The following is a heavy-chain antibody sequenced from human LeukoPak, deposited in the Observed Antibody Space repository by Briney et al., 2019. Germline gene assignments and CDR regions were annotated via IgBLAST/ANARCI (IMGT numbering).Heavy chain of an antibody. CDR2: INHSGST. D-gene: IGHD3-22*01. V-gene: IGHV4-34*01. Sequence: SETLSLTCAVYGGSFSGYYWSWIRQPPGKGLEWIGEINHSGSTNYNPSLKSRVTISVDTSKNQFSLKLSSVTAAGTAVYYCARERITMIVVVWGAFDYWGQGTLVTVSS. CDR3: ARERITMIVVVWGAFDY. J-gene: IGHJ4*02. CDR1: GGSFSGYY.